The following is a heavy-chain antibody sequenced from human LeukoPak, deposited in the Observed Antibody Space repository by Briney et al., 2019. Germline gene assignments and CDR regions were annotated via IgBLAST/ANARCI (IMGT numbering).Heavy chain of an antibody. CDR3: ARERRDYDFWSGYSFYYYYMDV. CDR1: GGTFSSYA. Sequence: SVKVSCKASGGTFSSYAISWVRQAPGQGLEWMGGIIPIFGTANYAQKFQSRVTITTDESTSTAYMELSSLRSEDTAVYYCARERRDYDFWSGYSFYYYYMDVWGKGTTVTVSS. V-gene: IGHV1-69*05. D-gene: IGHD3-3*01. CDR2: IIPIFGTA. J-gene: IGHJ6*03.